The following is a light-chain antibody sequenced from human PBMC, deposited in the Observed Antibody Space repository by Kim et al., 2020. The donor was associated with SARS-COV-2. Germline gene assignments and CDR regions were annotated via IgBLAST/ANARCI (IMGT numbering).Light chain of an antibody. Sequence: PGESATLSCRTSESVTNYYFGWYHQLXGRAPRLLIYGVSSRATGTPDRSRGSGAGTDFTLTTSRLEPEDFAVYYCQQYDTSDLPFGGGTKV. V-gene: IGKV3-20*01. CDR3: QQYDTSDLP. CDR2: GVS. CDR1: ESVTNYY. J-gene: IGKJ4*01.